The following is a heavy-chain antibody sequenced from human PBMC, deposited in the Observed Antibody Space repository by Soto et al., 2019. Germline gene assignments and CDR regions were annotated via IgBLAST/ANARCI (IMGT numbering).Heavy chain of an antibody. CDR2: ISHSGTT. V-gene: IGHV4-34*01. CDR1: GGSFSGYY. CDR3: ERGGCSSVYCFTGWALDF. Sequence: SETLSLTCAVYGGSFSGYYWTWIRQTPGKGLEWIGEISHSGTTNYQPSLTSRVTISADPSKKQFSLNLTSVTAADSGVYYCERGGCSSVYCFTGWALDFWGQGTVVT. D-gene: IGHD2-2*01. J-gene: IGHJ3*01.